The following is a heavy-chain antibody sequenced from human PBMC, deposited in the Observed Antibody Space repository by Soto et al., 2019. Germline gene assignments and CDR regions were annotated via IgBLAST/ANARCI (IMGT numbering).Heavy chain of an antibody. CDR1: GITISNYP. CDR3: VKDYSGNPSTAPH. J-gene: IGHJ4*02. CDR2: ISGSGDRT. V-gene: IGHV3-23*01. Sequence: EVQLLESGGGLVQPGGSLRLSCAASGITISNYPMSWVRQAPGKGLDWVSGISGSGDRTYYAASAKGRFTISKDFSKNSLSLQLDSLRAEDTAVYFCVKDYSGNPSTAPHWGQGTLVTVSS. D-gene: IGHD4-4*01.